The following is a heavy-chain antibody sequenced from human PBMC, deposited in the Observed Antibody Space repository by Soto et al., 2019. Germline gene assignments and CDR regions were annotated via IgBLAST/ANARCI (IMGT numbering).Heavy chain of an antibody. CDR3: ARRGYYVWGSYRYTSHWFDP. CDR2: IYHSGST. J-gene: IGHJ5*02. Sequence: QVQLQESGPGLVKPSGTLSLTCAVSGGSISSSNWWSWVRQPPGKGLEWIGEIYHSGSTNYNPSLKSRVTISVDKSKNQFSLKLSSVTAADTAVYYCARRGYYVWGSYRYTSHWFDPWGQGTLVTVSS. D-gene: IGHD3-16*02. V-gene: IGHV4-4*02. CDR1: GGSISSSNW.